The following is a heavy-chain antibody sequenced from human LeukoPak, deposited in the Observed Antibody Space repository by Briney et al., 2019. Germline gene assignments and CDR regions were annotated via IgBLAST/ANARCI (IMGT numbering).Heavy chain of an antibody. CDR3: ARDPVRGYSYGYYGMDV. Sequence: SVKVSCKASGGTFGSYAISWVRQAPGQGLEWMGGIIPIFGTANYAQKFQGRVTITADESTSTAYMELSSLRSEDTAVYYCARDPVRGYSYGYYGMDVWGKGTTVTVSS. CDR2: IIPIFGTA. V-gene: IGHV1-69*13. J-gene: IGHJ6*04. D-gene: IGHD5-18*01. CDR1: GGTFGSYA.